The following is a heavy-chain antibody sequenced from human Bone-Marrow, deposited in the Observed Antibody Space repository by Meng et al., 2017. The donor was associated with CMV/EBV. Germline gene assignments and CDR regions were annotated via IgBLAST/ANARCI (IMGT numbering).Heavy chain of an antibody. Sequence: SETLSLTCTVSGGSISGTSYYWGWIRQPPGKGLECIGSIHYSGDTHNNSSLKSRVTLSVDTSKNQFSLRLKSVTAADTAGYFCARYGTPGFDPWGQGILVTV. CDR1: GGSISGTSYY. V-gene: IGHV4-39*07. CDR2: IHYSGDT. J-gene: IGHJ5*02. CDR3: ARYGTPGFDP. D-gene: IGHD1-1*01.